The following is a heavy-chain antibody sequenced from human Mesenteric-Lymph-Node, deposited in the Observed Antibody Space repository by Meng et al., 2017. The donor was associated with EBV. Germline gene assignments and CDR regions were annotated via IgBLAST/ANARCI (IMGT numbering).Heavy chain of an antibody. CDR2: INPSVGST. D-gene: IGHD4-11*01. V-gene: IGHV1-46*01. CDR1: GYKFITYY. J-gene: IGHJ5*02. Sequence: QVQLVHFGAEVKKPGASVTVACKASGYKFITYYIPWVRQAPGQGLEWMGIINPSVGSTTYAQKFQGRVSMTSDASTSTVYMELNSLRSEDTAIYYCARATVTRNWFDPWGQGTLVTVSS. CDR3: ARATVTRNWFDP.